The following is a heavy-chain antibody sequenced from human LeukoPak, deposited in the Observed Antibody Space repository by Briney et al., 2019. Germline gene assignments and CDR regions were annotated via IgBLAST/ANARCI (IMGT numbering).Heavy chain of an antibody. J-gene: IGHJ4*02. CDR3: AKEYSSSWYRGYFDY. Sequence: PGGSLRLSCAASGFTFSSYGMHWVRQAPGKGLEWVAFIRYDGSNKYYADSVKGRFTISRDNSKNTLYLQMNSLRAEDTAVYYCAKEYSSSWYRGYFDYWGQGTLVTVSS. CDR1: GFTFSSYG. CDR2: IRYDGSNK. V-gene: IGHV3-30*02. D-gene: IGHD6-13*01.